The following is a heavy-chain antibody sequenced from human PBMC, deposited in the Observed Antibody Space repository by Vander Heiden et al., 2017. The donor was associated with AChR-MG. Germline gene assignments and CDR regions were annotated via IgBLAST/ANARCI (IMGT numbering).Heavy chain of an antibody. CDR2: ISFDGTNK. CDR3: AAENYLATNGLYSV. D-gene: IGHD2-8*01. Sequence: QVQLVESGGAVVRPGRSLRLSCAASGFRVRSYGMHWVRQAPGKGLEWVAVISFDGTNKAYADSVMGRLFVSRDNSKNTLYLHMNSLRPEDTAVYYCAAENYLATNGLYSVWGQGTTVTVS. J-gene: IGHJ3*01. CDR1: GFRVRSYG. V-gene: IGHV3-30*03.